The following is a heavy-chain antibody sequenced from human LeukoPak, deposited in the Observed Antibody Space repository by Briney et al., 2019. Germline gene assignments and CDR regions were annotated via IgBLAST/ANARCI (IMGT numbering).Heavy chain of an antibody. D-gene: IGHD2-21*02. CDR2: ISGSGDTT. V-gene: IGHV3-23*01. CDR1: GFTFSSYA. J-gene: IGHJ4*02. Sequence: GGSLRLSCAASGFTFSSYAMSWVRQAPGKGLEWVSVISGSGDTTNYADSVKGRFTVSRDNSKNTLYVQMKSLRAEDTAVYYCAKDFVVVPGNVNYFDYWGQGTLVTVSS. CDR3: AKDFVVVPGNVNYFDY.